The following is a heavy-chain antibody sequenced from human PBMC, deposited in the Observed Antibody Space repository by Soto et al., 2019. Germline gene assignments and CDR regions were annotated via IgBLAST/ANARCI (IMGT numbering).Heavy chain of an antibody. V-gene: IGHV4-59*12. D-gene: IGHD4-17*01. CDR3: ARDDGDYEGSYYDYMDV. J-gene: IGHJ6*03. CDR2: IYDSGST. CDR1: GGSISSYY. Sequence: QVQLQESGPGLVKPTETLSLTCTVSGGSISSYYWSWIRQPPGQGLEWIGYIYDSGSTKYNSSLKSRVTISVDTTKNQFSLKLSSVAAADTAVYACARDDGDYEGSYYDYMDVWGKGTTVTVSS.